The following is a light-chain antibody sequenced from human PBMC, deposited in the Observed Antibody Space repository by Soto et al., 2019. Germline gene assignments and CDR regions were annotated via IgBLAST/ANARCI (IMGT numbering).Light chain of an antibody. CDR3: QQRSNWPIT. V-gene: IGKV3D-20*02. Sequence: IVLPQSPGTLSLSPGERATLSCRASQSVTSTYLAWYQQKSGQAPRLLIYGASTRATGIPDRFSGSGSGTDFTLTISSLEPEDFAVYYCQQRSNWPITFGQGTRLEIK. CDR1: QSVTSTY. J-gene: IGKJ5*01. CDR2: GAS.